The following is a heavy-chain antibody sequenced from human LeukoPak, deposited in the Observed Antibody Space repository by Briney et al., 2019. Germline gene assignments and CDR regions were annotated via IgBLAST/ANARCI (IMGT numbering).Heavy chain of an antibody. D-gene: IGHD2-21*02. CDR2: IYPGDSDT. Sequence: PGESLKISCKGSGYSFTSYWIGWVRPMPGKGLEWMGIIYPGDSDTRHSPSFQGQVTISADKSISTAYLQWSSLKASDTAMYYCARRWAYCGGDCDYYFDYWGQGTLVTVSS. CDR3: ARRWAYCGGDCDYYFDY. V-gene: IGHV5-51*01. J-gene: IGHJ4*02. CDR1: GYSFTSYW.